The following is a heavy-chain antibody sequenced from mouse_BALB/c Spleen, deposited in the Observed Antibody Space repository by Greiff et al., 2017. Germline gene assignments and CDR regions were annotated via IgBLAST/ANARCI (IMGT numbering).Heavy chain of an antibody. CDR1: GFNIKDTY. Sequence: EVQLQQSGAELVKPGASVKLSCTASGFNIKDTYMHWVKQRPEQGLEWIGRIDPANGNTKYDPKFQGKATITADTSSNTAYLQLSSLTSEDTAVYYCASHYYGSYLDYWGQGTTLTVSS. CDR2: IDPANGNT. J-gene: IGHJ2*01. V-gene: IGHV14-3*02. D-gene: IGHD1-1*01. CDR3: ASHYYGSYLDY.